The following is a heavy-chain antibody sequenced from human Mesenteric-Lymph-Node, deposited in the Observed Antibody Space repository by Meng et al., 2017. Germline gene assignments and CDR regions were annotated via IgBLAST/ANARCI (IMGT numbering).Heavy chain of an antibody. D-gene: IGHD2-21*02. CDR3: ARDKVPVVTAIKQSYYYHYGMDV. CDR1: GFTFRTYG. J-gene: IGHJ6*02. Sequence: GGSLRLSCAASGFTFRTYGMHWVRQAPGKGVEWVAGIWFDGSNKYYVDSVKGRFTISRDNSKNTVYLEMNSLRAEDTAVYFCARDKVPVVTAIKQSYYYHYGMDVWGQGTTVTVSS. V-gene: IGHV3-33*01. CDR2: IWFDGSNK.